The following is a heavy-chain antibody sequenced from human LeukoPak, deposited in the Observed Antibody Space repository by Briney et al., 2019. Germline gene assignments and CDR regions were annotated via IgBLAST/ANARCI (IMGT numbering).Heavy chain of an antibody. Sequence: GGSLRLSCTASGVTFSNYWMSWVRRAPGKGLEWVANIKEDGGEKNYVDSVRGRFTITRDNSRNSLYLQMNSLRGEDTAVYYCARGRRGSSPYAGKEAFEFWGKRVMVTVAS. CDR2: IKEDGGEK. V-gene: IGHV3-7*01. D-gene: IGHD6-13*01. J-gene: IGHJ6*01. CDR1: GVTFSNYW. CDR3: ARGRRGSSPYAGKEAFEF.